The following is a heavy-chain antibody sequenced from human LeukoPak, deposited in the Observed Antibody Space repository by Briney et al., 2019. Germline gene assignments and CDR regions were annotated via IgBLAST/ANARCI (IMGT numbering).Heavy chain of an antibody. CDR3: ARRNQYYYYMDV. D-gene: IGHD1-14*01. CDR2: INHSGST. J-gene: IGHJ6*03. Sequence: PSETLSLTCAVYGGSFSGYYWSWIRQPPGKGLEWIGEINHSGSTNYNPSLKSRVTISVDTSKNQFSLRLSSVTAADTAVYYCARRNQYYYYMDVWGKGTTVTVSS. V-gene: IGHV4-34*01. CDR1: GGSFSGYY.